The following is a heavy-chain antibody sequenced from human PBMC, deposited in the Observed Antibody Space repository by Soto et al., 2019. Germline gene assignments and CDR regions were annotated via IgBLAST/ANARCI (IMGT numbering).Heavy chain of an antibody. D-gene: IGHD5-18*01. CDR3: ARCPQPPDTADPYAVDV. CDR2: IVPSVDTT. V-gene: IGHV1-69*18. J-gene: IGHJ6*02. CDR1: GGTFSRSG. Sequence: QVQLVQSGTEVKKPGASVKVSCKASGGTFSRSGFHWVRQAPGQGLEWMGMIVPSVDTTNYAQKFQARVTISADPFTSKVYMELRSLRSEDTAVYYCARCPQPPDTADPYAVDVWGQGTRVIVSS.